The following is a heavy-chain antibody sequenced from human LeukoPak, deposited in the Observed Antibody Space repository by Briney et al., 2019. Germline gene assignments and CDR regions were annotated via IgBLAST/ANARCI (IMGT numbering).Heavy chain of an antibody. J-gene: IGHJ4*02. V-gene: IGHV1-2*02. CDR3: ARTATLFGYFDY. Sequence: ASVKVSFKSSVYTFTGYYIHWVRHAPGQGLEWLGWINPNSGGTTSAQKFQGRVTMTRDTSITTAYMELSRLRSDDTAVYYCARTATLFGYFDYWGQGTLVTVPS. D-gene: IGHD6-25*01. CDR2: INPNSGGT. CDR1: VYTFTGYY.